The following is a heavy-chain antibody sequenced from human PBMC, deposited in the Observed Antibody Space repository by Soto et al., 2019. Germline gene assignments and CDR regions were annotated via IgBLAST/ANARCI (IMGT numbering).Heavy chain of an antibody. CDR3: ARGPTVAGFYNPIYYYYGMDV. Sequence: ASVKVSCKASGYTFTSYYMHCVRQAPGQGLEWMGIINPSGGSTSYAQKFQGRVTMTRDTSTSTVYMELSSLRSEDTAVYYCARGPTVAGFYNPIYYYYGMDVWGQGTTVTVSS. CDR2: INPSGGST. V-gene: IGHV1-46*01. J-gene: IGHJ6*02. CDR1: GYTFTSYY. D-gene: IGHD6-19*01.